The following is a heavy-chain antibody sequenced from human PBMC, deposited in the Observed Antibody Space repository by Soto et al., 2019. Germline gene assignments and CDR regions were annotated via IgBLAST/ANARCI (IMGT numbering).Heavy chain of an antibody. CDR1: GFTFSSYA. CDR2: ISGSGGST. CDR3: AKDGYCSGGSCRRGYYYGMDV. J-gene: IGHJ6*02. Sequence: GSLRLSCAASGFTFSSYAMSWVRQAPGKGLEWVSAISGSGGSTYYADSVKGRFTISRDNSKNTLYLQMNSLRAGDTAVYYCAKDGYCSGGSCRRGYYYGMDVWGQGTTVTVSS. D-gene: IGHD2-15*01. V-gene: IGHV3-23*01.